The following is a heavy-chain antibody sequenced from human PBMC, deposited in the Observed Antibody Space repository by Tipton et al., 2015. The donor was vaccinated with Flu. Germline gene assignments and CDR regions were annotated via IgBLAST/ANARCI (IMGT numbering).Heavy chain of an antibody. V-gene: IGHV4-59*01. CDR1: GGSISSYY. Sequence: LRLSCTVSGGSISSYYWSWIRQPPGKGLEWIGYIYYSGSTNYNPSLKSRVTISVDTSKHQFSLKLSSVTAADTAVYYCARAGKGAFDIWGQGAMVTVSS. CDR2: IYYSGST. CDR3: ARAGKGAFDI. J-gene: IGHJ3*02.